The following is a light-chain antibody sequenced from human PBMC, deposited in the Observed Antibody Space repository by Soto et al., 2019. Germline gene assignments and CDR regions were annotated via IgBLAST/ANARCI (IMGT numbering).Light chain of an antibody. CDR2: DAS. CDR3: QQYHSLWS. V-gene: IGKV1-5*01. CDR1: ESISTW. Sequence: DIQMTQSPSTVSASVGDRVTITCRASESISTWLAWYQQKPGQAPKLLIYDASISDSGVPSRFSGSGSGTEFTLSVNNLQPADSATYYCQQYHSLWSFGQGTKVEIK. J-gene: IGKJ1*01.